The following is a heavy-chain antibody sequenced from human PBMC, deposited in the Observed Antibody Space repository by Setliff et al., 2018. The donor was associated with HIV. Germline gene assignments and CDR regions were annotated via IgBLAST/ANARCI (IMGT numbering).Heavy chain of an antibody. D-gene: IGHD1-26*01. J-gene: IGHJ4*02. CDR1: GDSISRGDHY. Sequence: SETLSLTCTVSGDSISRGDHYWSWIRQPLGKGLEWIGYLHYTGTTYYNPSLKGRVIISIDTSKNQLFLKLTSVTAADTAVYYCARDRGGTYWGDSFEYWGQGALVTVSS. CDR2: LHYTGTT. V-gene: IGHV4-30-4*08. CDR3: ARDRGGTYWGDSFEY.